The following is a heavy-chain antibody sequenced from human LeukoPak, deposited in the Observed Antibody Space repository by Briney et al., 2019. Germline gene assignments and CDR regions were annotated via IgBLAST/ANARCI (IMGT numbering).Heavy chain of an antibody. V-gene: IGHV4-4*07. CDR3: ARDIAVAGTGTFDI. Sequence: SETLSLTCTVSGGSISRYYWSWIRQPAGKGLEWIGRIYTSGSTNYNPSLKSRVTMSVDTSKNHLSLKLSSVTAADTAVYYCARDIAVAGTGTFDIWGQGILVSVSS. D-gene: IGHD6-19*01. J-gene: IGHJ3*02. CDR2: IYTSGST. CDR1: GGSISRYY.